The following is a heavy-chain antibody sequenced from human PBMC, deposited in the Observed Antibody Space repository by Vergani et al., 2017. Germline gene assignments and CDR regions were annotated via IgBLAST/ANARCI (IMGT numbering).Heavy chain of an antibody. V-gene: IGHV4-38-2*02. Sequence: QVQLQESGPGLVKTSETVSLTCAVSSYSISSDYYWGWIRQTPGKGLEWIGSIYNSGRTYDNPSLRGRVTMSVDTSRNQFSLKLDPVIAADTAVYYCARDSGGYVWGSYEAWFDPWGQGTLVTVSS. CDR2: IYNSGRT. J-gene: IGHJ5*02. CDR3: ARDSGGYVWGSYEAWFDP. D-gene: IGHD3-16*01. CDR1: SYSISSDYY.